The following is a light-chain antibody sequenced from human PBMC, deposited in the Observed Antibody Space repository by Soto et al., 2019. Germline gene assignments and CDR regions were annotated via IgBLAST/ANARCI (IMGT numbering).Light chain of an antibody. CDR1: IRDIGGYNF. CDR2: DVS. Sequence: QSALTQPRSVSGSPGQSITISCSGTIRDIGGYNFISWYQQHPGAAPKIIIYDVSKRPSGVPDRFSGSTSGNTASLTISGLRAEDDAFYYCCSYAGSNTLAFGGGTQLTVL. J-gene: IGLJ2*01. V-gene: IGLV2-11*01. CDR3: CSYAGSNTLA.